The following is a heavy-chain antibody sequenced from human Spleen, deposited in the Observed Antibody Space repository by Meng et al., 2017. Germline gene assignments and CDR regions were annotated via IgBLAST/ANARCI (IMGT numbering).Heavy chain of an antibody. D-gene: IGHD3-22*01. CDR2: INAVFGTT. CDR3: ASDPYYDSSGYMN. Sequence: SVKVSCKALGGIFSNYVIGWVRQAPGQGLEWMGGINAVFGTTNYAQKFQGRVTITTDESTSTVYMELTRLTSEDTALYYCASDPYYDSSGYMNWGQGTRVTVSS. CDR1: GGIFSNYV. J-gene: IGHJ4*02. V-gene: IGHV1-69*05.